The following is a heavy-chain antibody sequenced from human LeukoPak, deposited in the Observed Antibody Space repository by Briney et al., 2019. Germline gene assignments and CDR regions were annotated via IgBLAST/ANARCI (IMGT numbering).Heavy chain of an antibody. V-gene: IGHV4-31*03. J-gene: IGHJ4*02. D-gene: IGHD3-16*01. Sequence: PSETLSLTCTVSGGSISSCGYYWSWIRQHPGKGLEWIGYIYYSGATYYNPSLKSRVTISVDTSKNQFSLKLSSVTAADTAVYYCARDALGGVGTVDYWGQGTLVTVSS. CDR3: ARDALGGVGTVDY. CDR1: GGSISSCGYY. CDR2: IYYSGAT.